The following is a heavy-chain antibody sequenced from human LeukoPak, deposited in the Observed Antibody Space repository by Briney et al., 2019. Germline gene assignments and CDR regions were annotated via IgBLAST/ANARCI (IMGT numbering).Heavy chain of an antibody. CDR2: ISSNRGST. D-gene: IGHD6-6*01. CDR3: ARVVLDYYYYYMDV. J-gene: IGHJ6*03. V-gene: IGHV3-64*01. CDR1: GFTFSSYA. Sequence: GGSLRLSCAASGFTFSSYAMHWVRQAPGKGLEYVSAISSNRGSTYYANSVKGRFTISRDNSKNTLYLQMGSLRAEDMAVYYCARVVLDYYYYYMDVWGKGTTVTVSS.